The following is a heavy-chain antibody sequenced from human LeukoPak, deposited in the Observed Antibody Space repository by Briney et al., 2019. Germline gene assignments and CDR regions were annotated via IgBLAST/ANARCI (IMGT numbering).Heavy chain of an antibody. V-gene: IGHV4-34*01. CDR3: ASGRNYDILTGTPFDY. J-gene: IGHJ4*02. CDR1: GGSFSGYY. D-gene: IGHD3-9*01. CDR2: INHSGST. Sequence: PSETLSLTCAVYGGSFSGYYWSWIRQPPGKGLEWIGEINHSGSTNYNPSLKSRVTISVDTSKNQFSLKLSSVTAADTAVYYCASGRNYDILTGTPFDYWGRGTLVTVSS.